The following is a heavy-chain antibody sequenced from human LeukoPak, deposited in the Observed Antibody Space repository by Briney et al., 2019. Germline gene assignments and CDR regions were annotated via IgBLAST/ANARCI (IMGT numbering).Heavy chain of an antibody. V-gene: IGHV3-30*18. Sequence: GGSLRLSCAASGFTFSSYGMHWVRQAPGKGLEWVAVISYDGSNKYYADSVKGRFTISRDNSKNTLYLQMNSLRAEDTAVYYCAKDLITMVRGVISPYGMDVWGQGTTVTVSS. CDR1: GFTFSSYG. D-gene: IGHD3-10*01. J-gene: IGHJ6*02. CDR3: AKDLITMVRGVISPYGMDV. CDR2: ISYDGSNK.